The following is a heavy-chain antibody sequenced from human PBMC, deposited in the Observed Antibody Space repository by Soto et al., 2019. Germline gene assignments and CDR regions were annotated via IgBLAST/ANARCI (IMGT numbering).Heavy chain of an antibody. J-gene: IGHJ4*02. V-gene: IGHV1-2*02. CDR1: GYSFTGYY. Sequence: ASVKVSCKASGYSFTGYYIHWVRQAPGQGLEWMGWINPDSGATNYAQNFQGRVTLTSDTSISTASMDLTSLTSDDTAVYYCARGDYGTGGYPFPYFDYWGQGALVTVS. D-gene: IGHD2-8*02. CDR3: ARGDYGTGGYPFPYFDY. CDR2: INPDSGAT.